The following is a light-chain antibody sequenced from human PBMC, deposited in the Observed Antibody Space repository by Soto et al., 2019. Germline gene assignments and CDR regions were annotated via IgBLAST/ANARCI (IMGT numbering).Light chain of an antibody. V-gene: IGKV3-15*01. CDR1: QSIGVD. J-gene: IGKJ2*01. CDR2: GAS. CDR3: QQYDNWPPAYT. Sequence: EIVMTQSPATLSVSPGERASLSCGASQSIGVDLVWYQQKPGQAPRLLVYGASTRATGVPARFSGSGSGTEFTLTISSLQSEDFAVYYCQQYDNWPPAYTFGQGTKLEIE.